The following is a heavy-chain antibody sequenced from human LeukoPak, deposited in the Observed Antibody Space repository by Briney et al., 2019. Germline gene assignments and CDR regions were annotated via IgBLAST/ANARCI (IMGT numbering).Heavy chain of an antibody. J-gene: IGHJ4*02. CDR3: AHRQIGYSTTWDTGYFDY. Sequence: SGPTLVKPTQTLTLTCTFSGFSLSTSGEGVGWIRQPPGKALEWLAVIYWDDDRRYSPSLKSRLTITKDTSKNQVVLTMTNMDPVDTATYYCAHRQIGYSTTWDTGYFDYWGQGSLVTVSS. CDR2: IYWDDDR. V-gene: IGHV2-5*02. D-gene: IGHD6-13*01. CDR1: GFSLSTSGEG.